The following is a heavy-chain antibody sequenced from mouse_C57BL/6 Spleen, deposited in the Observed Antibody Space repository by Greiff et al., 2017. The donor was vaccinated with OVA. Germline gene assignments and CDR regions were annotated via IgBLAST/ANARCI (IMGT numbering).Heavy chain of an antibody. V-gene: IGHV1-62-2*01. CDR3: ARHEEGVYYFDY. CDR2: FYPGSGSI. J-gene: IGHJ2*01. CDR1: GYTFTEYT. Sequence: VQGVESGAELVKPGASVKLSCKASGYTFTEYTIHWVKQRSGQGLEWIGWFYPGSGSIKYNEKFKDKATLTADKSSSTVYMELSRLTSEDSAVYFCARHEEGVYYFDYWGQGTTLTVSS.